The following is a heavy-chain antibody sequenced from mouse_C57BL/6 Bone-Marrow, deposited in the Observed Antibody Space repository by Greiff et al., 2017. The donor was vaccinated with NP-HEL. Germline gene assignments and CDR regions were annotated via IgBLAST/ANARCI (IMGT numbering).Heavy chain of an antibody. CDR1: GYTFTSYW. Sequence: QVQLQQPGAELVMPGASVKLSCKASGYTFTSYWMHWVKQRPGHGLEWIGELDPSDSYTNYNQKFKGKSTLTVDKSSSTAYMQLSSLTSEDSAVYYCARERITTVVFDYWGQGTTLTVSS. CDR2: LDPSDSYT. CDR3: ARERITTVVFDY. J-gene: IGHJ2*01. D-gene: IGHD1-1*01. V-gene: IGHV1-69*01.